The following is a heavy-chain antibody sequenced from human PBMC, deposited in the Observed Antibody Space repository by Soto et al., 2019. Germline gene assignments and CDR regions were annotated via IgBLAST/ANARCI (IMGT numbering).Heavy chain of an antibody. CDR3: ARDSHDYIWGSYRNGMDV. Sequence: QVQLVQSGAEVKKPGSSVKVSCKASGSTFSKYAISWVRQAHGQGLEWMGGLIPILGAAKYAQKFQGRVTITADESTRTAYMELSSVRFEDTAVYYCARDSHDYIWGSYRNGMDVWGQGTTVSVSS. J-gene: IGHJ6*02. D-gene: IGHD3-16*02. CDR1: GSTFSKYA. CDR2: LIPILGAA. V-gene: IGHV1-69*01.